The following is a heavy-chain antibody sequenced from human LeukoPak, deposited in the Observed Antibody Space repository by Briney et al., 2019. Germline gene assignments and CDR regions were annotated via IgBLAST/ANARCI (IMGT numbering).Heavy chain of an antibody. CDR3: AKQYYYDTSGYYDAFDI. V-gene: IGHV3-33*06. J-gene: IGHJ3*02. D-gene: IGHD3-22*01. CDR2: IWYDGSNK. CDR1: GFTFSSYG. Sequence: GGSLRLSCAASGFTFSSYGMHWVRQAPGKGLEWVAVIWYDGSNKYYADSVKGRFTISRDNSKNTLYLQMNSLRAEDTAVYYCAKQYYYDTSGYYDAFDIWGQGTMVTVSS.